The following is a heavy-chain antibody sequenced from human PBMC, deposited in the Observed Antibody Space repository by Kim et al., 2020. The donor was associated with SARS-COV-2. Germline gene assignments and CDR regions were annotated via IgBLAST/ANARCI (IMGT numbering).Heavy chain of an antibody. Sequence: GGSLRLSCAASEFTFNIYAMSWVRQAPGKGLEWVSAISGSGAATYYADSVKGRFTISRDNSKNTLYLQMNTLRADDTALYYCAKDLVSGVVRAFDYWGQGTLVTVSS. CDR3: AKDLVSGVVRAFDY. V-gene: IGHV3-23*01. CDR2: ISGSGAAT. D-gene: IGHD2-8*02. J-gene: IGHJ4*02. CDR1: EFTFNIYA.